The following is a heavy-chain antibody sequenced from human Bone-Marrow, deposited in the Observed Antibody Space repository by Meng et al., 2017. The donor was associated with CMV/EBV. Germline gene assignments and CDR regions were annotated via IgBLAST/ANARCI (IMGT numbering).Heavy chain of an antibody. J-gene: IGHJ5*02. Sequence: GESLKISCKGSGYSFTRYWIGWVRQMPGKGLEWMGIIYPGDSDTRYSPSFQGQVTISADKSISTAYLQWSSLKASDTAMYYCARQASDFWSGYYTSRAWFDPWGQGTLVAASS. CDR2: IYPGDSDT. V-gene: IGHV5-51*01. CDR1: GYSFTRYW. D-gene: IGHD3-3*01. CDR3: ARQASDFWSGYYTSRAWFDP.